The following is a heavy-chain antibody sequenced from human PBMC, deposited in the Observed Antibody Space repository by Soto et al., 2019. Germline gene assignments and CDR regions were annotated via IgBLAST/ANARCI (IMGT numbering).Heavy chain of an antibody. V-gene: IGHV3-66*01. J-gene: IGHJ4*02. D-gene: IGHD2-8*02. CDR2: IYAGGDT. Sequence: EVQVVESGGGLAQPGGSLRLSCAASGFTVSSSYMSWVRQAPGKRLEWVSVIYAGGDTFYADSVKGRFTISRDNSQNTRYLQMNSLRVEDTAVYYCALHCTGGNCFGYLGQGTLVTVSS. CDR3: ALHCTGGNCFGY. CDR1: GFTVSSSY.